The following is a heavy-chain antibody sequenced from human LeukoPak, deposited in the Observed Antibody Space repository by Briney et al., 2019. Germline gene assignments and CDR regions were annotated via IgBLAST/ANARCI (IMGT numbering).Heavy chain of an antibody. CDR3: AKDTVTVTQPRFNYYGMDV. Sequence: PGRSLRLSCAASGFTFDDYVMHWVRQAPGKGLEWVSGISWNSGSIGYADSVKGRFTISRDNAKNSLYLQMNSLRAEDTALYYCAKDTVTVTQPRFNYYGMDVWGQGTTVTVSS. CDR2: ISWNSGSI. V-gene: IGHV3-9*01. CDR1: GFTFDDYV. D-gene: IGHD4-4*01. J-gene: IGHJ6*02.